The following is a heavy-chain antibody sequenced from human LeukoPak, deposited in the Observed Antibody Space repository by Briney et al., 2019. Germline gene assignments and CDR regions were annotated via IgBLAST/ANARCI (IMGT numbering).Heavy chain of an antibody. CDR3: AREKSQGYCSGGSCSNLDY. CDR2: IKQDGSEK. J-gene: IGHJ4*02. CDR1: GFTFSSYW. V-gene: IGHV3-7*01. Sequence: TGGSLRLSCAAPGFTFSSYWMSWVRQAPGKGLEWVANIKQDGSEKYYVDSVKGRFTISRDNAKNSLYLQMNSLRAEDTAVYYCAREKSQGYCSGGSCSNLDYWGQGTLVTVSS. D-gene: IGHD2-15*01.